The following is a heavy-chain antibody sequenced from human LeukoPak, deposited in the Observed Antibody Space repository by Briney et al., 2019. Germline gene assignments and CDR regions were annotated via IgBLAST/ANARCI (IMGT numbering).Heavy chain of an antibody. CDR3: ARHVAVVTTGFDY. CDR1: FDSITSFF. Sequence: PSETLSLTCTVSFDSITSFFWSWIRQPPGKGLEWIGYISYRGSTNYNPSLRGRVTTSIDTSNNQFSLNLSSVTAADTAVYYCARHVAVVTTGFDYWGQGTLVTVSS. V-gene: IGHV4-59*08. CDR2: ISYRGST. D-gene: IGHD3-22*01. J-gene: IGHJ4*02.